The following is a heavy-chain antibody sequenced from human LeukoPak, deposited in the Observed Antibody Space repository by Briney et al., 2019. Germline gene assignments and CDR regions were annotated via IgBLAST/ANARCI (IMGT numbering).Heavy chain of an antibody. J-gene: IGHJ4*02. Sequence: KPSETLSLTCTVSSGSISSSSYYWGWIRQPPGKGLEWIGSIYYSGSTYYNPSLKSRVTISVDTSKNQFSLKLSSVTAADTAVYYCASRLKYCSSTSCPDYWGQGTLVTVSS. CDR2: IYYSGST. CDR1: SGSISSSSYY. V-gene: IGHV4-39*01. D-gene: IGHD2-2*01. CDR3: ASRLKYCSSTSCPDY.